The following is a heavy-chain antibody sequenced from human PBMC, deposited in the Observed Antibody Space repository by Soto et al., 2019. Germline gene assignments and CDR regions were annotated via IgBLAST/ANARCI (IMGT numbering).Heavy chain of an antibody. CDR3: ARGKRPKDIVVVPAAMSWFDP. CDR2: INHSGST. J-gene: IGHJ5*02. Sequence: QVQLQQWGAGLLKPSETLSLTCAVYGGSFSGYYWSWIRQPPGKGLEWIGEINHSGSTNYNPSLKSRVTISVDTSKNQFSLKLSSVTAADTAVYYCARGKRPKDIVVVPAAMSWFDPWGQGTLVTVSS. CDR1: GGSFSGYY. V-gene: IGHV4-34*01. D-gene: IGHD2-2*01.